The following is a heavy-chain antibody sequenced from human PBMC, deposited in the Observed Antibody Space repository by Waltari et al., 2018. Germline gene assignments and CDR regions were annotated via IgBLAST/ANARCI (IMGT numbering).Heavy chain of an antibody. D-gene: IGHD2-15*01. CDR2: IYTSGST. J-gene: IGHJ4*02. CDR3: ASGSATFDY. V-gene: IGHV4-61*02. Sequence: QVQLQESGPGLVKPSQTLSLTCTVSGGSISSGSYYWSWIRQPAGKGLEWIGRIYTSGSTNYNPSLKSRVTISVDTSKNQFSLKLSSVTAADTAVYYCASGSATFDYWGQGTLVTVSS. CDR1: GGSISSGSYY.